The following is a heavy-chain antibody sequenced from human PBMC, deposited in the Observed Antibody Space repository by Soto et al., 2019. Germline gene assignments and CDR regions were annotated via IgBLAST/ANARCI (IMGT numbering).Heavy chain of an antibody. CDR1: GFTFSSYA. D-gene: IGHD6-19*01. J-gene: IGHJ4*02. Sequence: EVQLLESGGGLVQPGGSLRLSCAASGFTFSSYAMSWVRQAPGKGLEWVSAISGSGGSTYYADSVKGRFTISRDNSKNTLYLQMNSLRADDTAVYYCAKVFEQWLAFDYWGQGTLVTVSS. CDR3: AKVFEQWLAFDY. V-gene: IGHV3-23*01. CDR2: ISGSGGST.